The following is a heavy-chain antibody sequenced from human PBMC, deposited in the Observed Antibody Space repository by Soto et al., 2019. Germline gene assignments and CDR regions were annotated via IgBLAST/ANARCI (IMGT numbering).Heavy chain of an antibody. V-gene: IGHV5-51*01. Sequence: GESLKISGKGSGYSVTSYWIGWVRQMPGKGLEWMGIIYPGDSDTRYSPSFQGQVTISADKSISTAYLQWSSLKASDTAMYYCATSRQDILTGYYTAILDYWGQGTLVTVSS. D-gene: IGHD3-9*01. J-gene: IGHJ4*02. CDR1: GYSVTSYW. CDR2: IYPGDSDT. CDR3: ATSRQDILTGYYTAILDY.